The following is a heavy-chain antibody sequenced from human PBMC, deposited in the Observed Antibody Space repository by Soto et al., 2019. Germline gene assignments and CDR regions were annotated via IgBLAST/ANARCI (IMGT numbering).Heavy chain of an antibody. V-gene: IGHV4-39*01. CDR1: GGSISSSSYY. CDR2: IYYSGST. CDR3: GRHNGYSGYDYFDY. D-gene: IGHD5-12*01. J-gene: IGHJ4*02. Sequence: SETLSLTCSVSGGSISSSSYYWDWIRQPPGRGLEWIGSIYYSGSTYYNPSLTSRVTISVDTSNNQFSLKLSSVTAADTAVYYCGRHNGYSGYDYFDYWGQGTLVTVSS.